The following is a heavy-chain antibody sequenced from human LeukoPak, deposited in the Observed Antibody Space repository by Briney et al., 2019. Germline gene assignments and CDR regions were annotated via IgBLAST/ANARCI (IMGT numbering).Heavy chain of an antibody. CDR1: GFTFSSYS. CDR2: ISSSSSTI. J-gene: IGHJ3*02. D-gene: IGHD2-2*01. Sequence: GGSLRLSCAASGFTFSSYSMNWVRQALGKGLEWVSYISSSSSTIYYADSVKGRFTISRDNAKNSLYLQMNSLRAEDTAVYYCARESCSSTSCDDDAFDIWGQGTMVTVSS. CDR3: ARESCSSTSCDDDAFDI. V-gene: IGHV3-48*01.